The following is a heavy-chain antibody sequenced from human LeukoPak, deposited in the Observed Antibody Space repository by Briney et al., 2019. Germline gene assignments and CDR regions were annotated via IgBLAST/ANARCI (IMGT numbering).Heavy chain of an antibody. CDR3: ARALAWGGSSYSYYYMDV. V-gene: IGHV1-8*01. CDR1: GYTFSDYD. CDR2: INPNSGNA. Sequence: AASVKVSCKASGYTFSDYDINWVRQATGQGLEWMGWINPNSGNAGYAQKFQGRVTMTRSTSISTAYMELSSLRSEDTAVYYCARALAWGGSSYSYYYMDVWDKGTTVTVSS. D-gene: IGHD1-26*01. J-gene: IGHJ6*03.